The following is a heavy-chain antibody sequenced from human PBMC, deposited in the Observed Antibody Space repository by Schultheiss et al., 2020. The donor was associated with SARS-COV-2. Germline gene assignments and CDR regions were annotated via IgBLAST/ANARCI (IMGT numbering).Heavy chain of an antibody. CDR1: GGSISSSSYY. D-gene: IGHD3-3*01. J-gene: IGHJ6*02. V-gene: IGHV4-39*07. Sequence: SETLSLTCTVSGGSISSSSYYWGWIRQPPGKGLEWIGEINHSGSTNYNPSLKSRVTISVDTSKNQFSLKLSSVTAADTAVYYCARIGYDFWSGYPSPTPYYYYGMDVWGQGTTVTVSS. CDR2: INHSGST. CDR3: ARIGYDFWSGYPSPTPYYYYGMDV.